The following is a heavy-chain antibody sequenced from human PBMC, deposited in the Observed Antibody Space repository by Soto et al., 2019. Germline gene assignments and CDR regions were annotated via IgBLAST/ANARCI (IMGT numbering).Heavy chain of an antibody. V-gene: IGHV4-30-4*01. D-gene: IGHD3-16*02. CDR2: ISYSGRT. CDR1: GGSISSGDYY. Sequence: PSETLSLICTVSGGSISSGDYYWSWIRQPPGKGLEWIGYISYSGRTYYNPSLQSRVTISVDTSKNQFSLKLSSATAADAAVYYCARDARNSFGGVIDDDYWGQGTLVTVSS. CDR3: ARDARNSFGGVIDDDY. J-gene: IGHJ4*02.